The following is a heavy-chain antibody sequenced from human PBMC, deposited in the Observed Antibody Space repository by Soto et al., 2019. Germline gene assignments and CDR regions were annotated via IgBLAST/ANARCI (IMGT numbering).Heavy chain of an antibody. CDR3: ERAIDPGVPATAIQIYFDY. CDR2: IKHDGSEK. D-gene: IGHD2-2*02. CDR1: GFTFSSYW. J-gene: IGHJ4*02. V-gene: IGHV3-7*04. Sequence: EVQLVESGGGLVQPGGSLRLSCAASGFTFSSYWMSWVRQAPGKGLEWVANIKHDGSEKYYVDSVKGRFTISRDNAKNTLYLQMNSLRAEDTAVYYCERAIDPGVPATAIQIYFDYWGQGTLVTVSS.